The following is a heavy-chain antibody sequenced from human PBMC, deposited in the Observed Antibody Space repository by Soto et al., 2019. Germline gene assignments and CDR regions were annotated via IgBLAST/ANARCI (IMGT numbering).Heavy chain of an antibody. D-gene: IGHD2-15*01. CDR2: IYPGDSET. V-gene: IGHV5-51*01. CDR3: ARHGEGYCSGGSCLYYGMDV. CDR1: GYSFTTHW. J-gene: IGHJ6*02. Sequence: PVESLKISCNGSGYSFTTHWIVWVRQMPEKGLGWVGIIYPGDSETRYSPSFQGQVSISADQSTSTAYLQWSSLKASDSAIYYCARHGEGYCSGGSCLYYGMDVWGQGTTVTVSS.